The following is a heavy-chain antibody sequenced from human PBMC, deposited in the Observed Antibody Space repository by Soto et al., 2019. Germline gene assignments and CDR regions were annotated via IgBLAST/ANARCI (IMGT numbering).Heavy chain of an antibody. CDR1: GFTFSSYG. CDR3: AKDYGYCSGGSCYSSGWFDP. D-gene: IGHD2-15*01. V-gene: IGHV3-30*18. Sequence: GGSLRLSCAASGFTFSSYGMHWVRQAPGKGLEWVAIISYDGSNTYYADSVKGRFTISRDNSKNTLYLQMNSLRAEDTAVYYCAKDYGYCSGGSCYSSGWFDPWGQGTLVTVSS. J-gene: IGHJ5*02. CDR2: ISYDGSNT.